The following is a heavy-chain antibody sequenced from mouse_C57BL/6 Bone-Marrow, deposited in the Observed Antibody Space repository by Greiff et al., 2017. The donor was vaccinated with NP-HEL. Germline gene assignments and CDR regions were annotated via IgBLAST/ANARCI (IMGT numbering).Heavy chain of an antibody. CDR2: ISSGGSYT. Sequence: EVKLVESGGDLVKPGGSLKLSCAASGFTFSSYGMSWVRQTPDKRLEWVATISSGGSYTYYPDSVKGRFTISRNNAKNTLYLQMSSLKSEDTAMYYCARHGETGTGNPAMDYWGQGTSVTVSS. V-gene: IGHV5-6*01. CDR1: GFTFSSYG. D-gene: IGHD4-1*01. CDR3: ARHGETGTGNPAMDY. J-gene: IGHJ4*01.